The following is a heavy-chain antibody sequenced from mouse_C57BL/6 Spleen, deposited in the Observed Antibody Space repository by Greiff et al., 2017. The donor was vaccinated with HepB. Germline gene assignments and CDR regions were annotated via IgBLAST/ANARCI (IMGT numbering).Heavy chain of an antibody. V-gene: IGHV14-3*01. CDR2: IDPANGNT. J-gene: IGHJ1*03. D-gene: IGHD1-1*01. CDR1: GFNIKNTY. CDR3: AREVYGSSYVGYFDV. Sequence: VQLKESVAELVRPGASVKLSCTASGFNIKNTYMHWVKQRPEKGLEWIGRIDPANGNTKYAPKFQGKATITADTSSNTAYLQLSSLTSEDTAIYYCAREVYGSSYVGYFDVWGTGTTVTVSS.